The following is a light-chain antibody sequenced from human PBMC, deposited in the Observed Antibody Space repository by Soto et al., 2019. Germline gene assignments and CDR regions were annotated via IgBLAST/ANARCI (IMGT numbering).Light chain of an antibody. J-gene: IGKJ1*01. CDR2: GAS. V-gene: IGKV3-15*01. Sequence: EIVMTQSPATLSVSPGERATLSCRASQSVSSNLAWYQQKPGQAPRLLTYGASTRATGIPARFSGSGSGTDFTLTISRLEPEDFAVYYCQQYGSSRTFGQGTKVDIK. CDR1: QSVSSN. CDR3: QQYGSSRT.